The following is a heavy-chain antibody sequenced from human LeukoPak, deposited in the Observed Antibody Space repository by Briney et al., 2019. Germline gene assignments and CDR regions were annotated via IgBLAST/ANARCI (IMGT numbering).Heavy chain of an antibody. CDR3: ARGRYCSADICSGGDAFDI. V-gene: IGHV4-4*07. CDR1: GGXINNYY. CDR2: IYTRGST. J-gene: IGHJ3*02. D-gene: IGHD2-15*01. Sequence: SETXSLTCXXSGGXINNYYWXWIRQPAGKGLEWIGRIYTRGSTNYNPSLKSGVTISVDTSKNQFSLKLSSVTAADTAVYYCARGRYCSADICSGGDAFDIWGQGTMVSVSS.